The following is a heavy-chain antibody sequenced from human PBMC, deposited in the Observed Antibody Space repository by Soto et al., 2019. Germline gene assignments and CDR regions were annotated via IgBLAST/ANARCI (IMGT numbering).Heavy chain of an antibody. V-gene: IGHV4-31*03. CDR1: GGSISSGGYY. CDR3: ARSGSPYYYYGMDV. CDR2: IYYSGST. D-gene: IGHD6-25*01. J-gene: IGHJ6*02. Sequence: QVQLQESGPGLVKPSQTLSLTCTVSGGSISSGGYYWSWIRQHPGTGLEWIWYIYYSGSTSYNPFLESGVTISVDTSKNRASLKLSSVTAADTAVYYCARSGSPYYYYGMDVWGQGTTVTVSS.